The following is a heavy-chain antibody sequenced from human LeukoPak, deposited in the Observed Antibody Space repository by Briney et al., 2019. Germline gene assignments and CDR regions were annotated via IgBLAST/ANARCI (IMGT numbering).Heavy chain of an antibody. D-gene: IGHD3-22*01. CDR3: AKDHYYDSSGYRPFDY. Sequence: PGGSLRLSCAASGFTVSSNYMSWVRQAPGKGLEWVSVIYSGGSTYYADSVKGRFTISRDNSKNTLYLQMNSLRAEDTAVYYCAKDHYYDSSGYRPFDYWGQGTLVTVSS. CDR2: IYSGGST. J-gene: IGHJ4*02. CDR1: GFTVSSNY. V-gene: IGHV3-53*05.